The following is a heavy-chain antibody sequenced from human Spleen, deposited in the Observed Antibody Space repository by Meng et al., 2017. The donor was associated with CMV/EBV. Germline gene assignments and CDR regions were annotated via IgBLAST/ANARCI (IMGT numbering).Heavy chain of an antibody. D-gene: IGHD6-13*01. CDR2: IGSSGKYX. J-gene: IGHJ4*02. V-gene: IGHV3-21*01. CDR3: ARGGHSSSWYLGY. CDR1: GFTFSXYS. Sequence: GGSLRLSXXASGFTFSXYSMNWVRQXXGKGLXXVSSIGSSGKYXXXAXSXKGRXXXSRXXAKGALXLQXNILTXXDTAXYYCARGGHSSSWYLGYWGQGTLVTVSS.